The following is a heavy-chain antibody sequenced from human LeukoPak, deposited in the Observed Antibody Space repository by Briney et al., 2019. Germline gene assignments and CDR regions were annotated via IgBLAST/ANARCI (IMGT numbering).Heavy chain of an antibody. CDR2: ISGSGGST. D-gene: IGHD2-15*01. CDR1: GFTFSSYA. CDR3: AMRPADCSSSSCPTINRYYYGMDV. J-gene: IGHJ6*02. V-gene: IGHV3-23*01. Sequence: PGGSLRLSCAAFGFTFSSYAMRWVRQAPGKGLEWVSAISGSGGSTYYADSVKGRFTISRDNSKNTLYLQLNSLRDEDTAMYYCAMRPADCSSSSCPTINRYYYGMDVWGQGTTVIVSS.